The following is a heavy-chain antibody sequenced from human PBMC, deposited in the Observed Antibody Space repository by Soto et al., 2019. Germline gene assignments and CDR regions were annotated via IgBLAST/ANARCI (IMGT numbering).Heavy chain of an antibody. J-gene: IGHJ6*02. D-gene: IGHD2-21*02. V-gene: IGHV4-59*11. CDR2: LYNTGST. CDR1: VGSISRPY. CDR3: ARDLWGYCGTDCYPLDV. Sequence: SETLSLTCKVPVGSISRPYWSWIRQPPGKGREWIGYLYNTGSTIYNPSLESRVTISVDTSKNQFSLNLNSVTAADTAVYYCARDLWGYCGTDCYPLDVWGPGTTVTVS.